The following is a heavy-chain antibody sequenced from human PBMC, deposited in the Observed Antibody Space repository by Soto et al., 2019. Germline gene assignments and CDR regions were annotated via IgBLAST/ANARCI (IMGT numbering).Heavy chain of an antibody. J-gene: IGHJ6*02. CDR1: GGSFSGYY. CDR2: INHSGST. D-gene: IGHD3-10*01. Sequence: NPSETLSLTCAVYGGSFSGYYWSWIRQPPGKGLEWIGEINHSGSTNYNPSLKSRVTISVDTSKNQFSLKLSSVTAADTAVYYCAAQYYYGSGSYYVYYYYYGMDVWGQGTTVTVSS. CDR3: AAQYYYGSGSYYVYYYYYGMDV. V-gene: IGHV4-34*01.